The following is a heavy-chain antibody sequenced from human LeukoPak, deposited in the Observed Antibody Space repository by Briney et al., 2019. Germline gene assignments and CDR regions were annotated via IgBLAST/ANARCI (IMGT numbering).Heavy chain of an antibody. J-gene: IGHJ4*02. CDR2: MYISGST. CDR3: ASLDGETFAH. D-gene: IGHD3-3*01. Sequence: SETLSLTCTVSGDSIRGFYWSWVRQPAGQGLEYIGHMYISGSTTYNPSLKSRVTMSVDLAKNEVSLKLTSVPAADTAIYFCASLDGETFAHWGRGTLVLVSS. V-gene: IGHV4-4*07. CDR1: GDSIRGFY.